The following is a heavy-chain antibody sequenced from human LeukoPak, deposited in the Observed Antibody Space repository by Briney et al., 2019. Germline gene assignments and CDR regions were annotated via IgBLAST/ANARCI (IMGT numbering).Heavy chain of an antibody. CDR2: IYYSGST. J-gene: IGHJ4*02. D-gene: IGHD3-22*01. CDR3: ARHERKTYYYDSSGYQPPDY. CDR1: GGSISSSSYY. Sequence: PSETLSLTCAVSGGSISSSSYYWGWIRQPPGKGLEWIGSIYYSGSTYYNPSRKSRVTISVHTSKNQFSLKLSSVTAADTAVYYCARHERKTYYYDSSGYQPPDYWGQGTLVTVSS. V-gene: IGHV4-39*01.